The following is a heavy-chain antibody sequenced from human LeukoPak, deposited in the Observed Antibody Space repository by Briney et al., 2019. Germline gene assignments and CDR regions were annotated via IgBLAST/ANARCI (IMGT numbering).Heavy chain of an antibody. D-gene: IGHD6-19*01. CDR1: GFTVSSNY. CDR3: ARDSSGWYLAVDY. CDR2: IYSGGST. V-gene: IGHV3-66*01. J-gene: IGHJ4*02. Sequence: GGSLRLSCAASGFTVSSNYMSWVRQAPGKGLEWVSVIYSGGSTYYADSVKGRFTISRDNSKNTLYLQMNSLRAEDTAVYYCARDSSGWYLAVDYWGQGTLVTVSS.